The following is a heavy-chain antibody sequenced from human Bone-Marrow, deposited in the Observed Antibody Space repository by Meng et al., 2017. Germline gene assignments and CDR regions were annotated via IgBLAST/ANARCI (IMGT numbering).Heavy chain of an antibody. V-gene: IGHV3-30*04. CDR3: ARCEVAVAGGYYYYYGMDV. CDR1: GFTFSSYA. D-gene: IGHD6-19*01. CDR2: ISYDGSNK. Sequence: GESLKISCAASGFTFSSYAMHWVRQAPGKGLEWVAVISYDGSNKYYADSVKGRFTISRDNSKNTLYLQMNSLRAEDTAVHYCARCEVAVAGGYYYYYGMDVWGQGTTVTVSS. J-gene: IGHJ6*02.